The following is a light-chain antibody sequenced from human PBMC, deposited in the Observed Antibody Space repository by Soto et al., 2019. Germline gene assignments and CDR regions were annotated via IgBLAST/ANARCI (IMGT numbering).Light chain of an antibody. CDR3: SSYAGRDIWV. Sequence: QSALTQPPSASGSRGQSVTISCTGTSVDINYVSWFQQHPGKAPNLIICEVTKRPSGVPDRFSGSKSGNTASLTVSGLQDDDEADYYCSSYAGRDIWVFGGGNKLNVL. V-gene: IGLV2-8*01. CDR2: EVT. CDR1: SVDINY. J-gene: IGLJ3*02.